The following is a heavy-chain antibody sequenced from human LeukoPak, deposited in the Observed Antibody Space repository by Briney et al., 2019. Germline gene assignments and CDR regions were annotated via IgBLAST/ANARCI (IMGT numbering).Heavy chain of an antibody. CDR1: GFTFSSFA. D-gene: IGHD6-13*01. CDR3: AKDRGSTWATIYFDY. V-gene: IGHV3-64*03. CDR2: ISGSGDIT. J-gene: IGHJ4*02. Sequence: GGSLRLSCSASGFTFSSFAMHWFRQAPRKALEYVSAISGSGDITYYSDSVKDRFTISRDNSKNTLYLQMSSLRPEDTAVYYCAKDRGSTWATIYFDYWGQGTLVTVSS.